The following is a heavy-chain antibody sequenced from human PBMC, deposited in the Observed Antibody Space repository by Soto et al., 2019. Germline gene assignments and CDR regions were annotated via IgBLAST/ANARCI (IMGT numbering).Heavy chain of an antibody. Sequence: SETLSLTCTVSGGSVSSGSYYWSWIRQPPGKGLEWIGYIYYSGSTNYNPSLKSRVTISVDTSKNQFSLKLSAVTAADTAVYDCARDVPNWGFDYWGQGTLVTVSS. CDR1: GGSVSSGSYY. D-gene: IGHD7-27*01. CDR3: ARDVPNWGFDY. J-gene: IGHJ4*02. CDR2: IYYSGST. V-gene: IGHV4-61*01.